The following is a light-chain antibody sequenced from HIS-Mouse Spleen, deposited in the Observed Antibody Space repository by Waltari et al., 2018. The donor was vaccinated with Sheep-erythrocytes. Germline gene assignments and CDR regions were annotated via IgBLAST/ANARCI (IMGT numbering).Light chain of an antibody. CDR3: QQYDNLPLT. V-gene: IGKV1-33*01. CDR1: QDISNY. Sequence: DIQMTQSPSSLSASVGDRVTITCRASQDISNYLNWDQQKPGKAPKLLIYDASNLETGVPSRFSGSGSGTDFTFTISSLQPEDIATYYCQQYDNLPLTFGGGTKVEIK. J-gene: IGKJ4*01. CDR2: DAS.